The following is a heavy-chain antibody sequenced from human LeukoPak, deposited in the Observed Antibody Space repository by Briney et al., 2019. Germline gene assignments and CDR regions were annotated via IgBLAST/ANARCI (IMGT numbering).Heavy chain of an antibody. CDR1: GFTFSSYA. D-gene: IGHD3-22*01. V-gene: IGHV3-64*01. J-gene: IGHJ4*02. Sequence: GGSLRLSCVASGFTFSSYAMHWVRQTPGKGLEYVSGINSNGGSTHYANSVKGRFTISRDNSKNTLYLQMNSLRAEDTAVYYCAKSQLDYYDLESLDYWGQGTLVTVSS. CDR3: AKSQLDYYDLESLDY. CDR2: INSNGGST.